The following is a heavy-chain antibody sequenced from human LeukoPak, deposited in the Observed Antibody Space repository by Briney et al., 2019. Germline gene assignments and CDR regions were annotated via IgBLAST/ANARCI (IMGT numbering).Heavy chain of an antibody. Sequence: SETLSLTCTVSGGSISSYYWSWIRQPPGKGLEWIGYIYYSGSTNYNPSLKSRVTISVDTSKNQFSLKLSSVTAADTAVYYCARVRDSISKAFDIWGQGTMVTVSS. J-gene: IGHJ3*02. CDR2: IYYSGST. D-gene: IGHD3-22*01. CDR3: ARVRDSISKAFDI. V-gene: IGHV4-59*01. CDR1: GGSISSYY.